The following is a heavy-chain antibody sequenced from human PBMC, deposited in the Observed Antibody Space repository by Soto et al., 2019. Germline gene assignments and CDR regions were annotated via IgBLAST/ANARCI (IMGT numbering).Heavy chain of an antibody. CDR1: GGSISSGGYY. J-gene: IGHJ4*02. CDR3: XXAVNYGTSKVKYYFDY. Sequence: QVQLQESGPGLVKPSQTLSLTCTVSGGSISSGGYYWSWIRQHPGKGLEWIGYIYYSGSTYYNPSLKSRVTISVDTSKNQFSLKLSSVTXAXTXVYXXXXAVNYGTSKVKYYFDYWGQGTLVTVSS. D-gene: IGHD4-17*01. CDR2: IYYSGST. V-gene: IGHV4-31*03.